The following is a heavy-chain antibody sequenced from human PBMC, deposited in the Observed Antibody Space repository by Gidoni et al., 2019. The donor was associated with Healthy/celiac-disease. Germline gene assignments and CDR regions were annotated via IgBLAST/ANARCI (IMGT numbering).Heavy chain of an antibody. Sequence: QVQLQESGPGLVKPSETLSLTCTVPGYSISSGYYWGWIRQPPGKGLEWIGSIYHSGSTYYNPSLKSRVTISVDTSKNQFSLKLSSVTAADTAVYYCARRAMVRGVIIEARHYYYYGMDVWGQGTTVTVSS. CDR3: ARRAMVRGVIIEARHYYYYGMDV. V-gene: IGHV4-38-2*02. J-gene: IGHJ6*02. D-gene: IGHD3-10*01. CDR2: IYHSGST. CDR1: GYSISSGYY.